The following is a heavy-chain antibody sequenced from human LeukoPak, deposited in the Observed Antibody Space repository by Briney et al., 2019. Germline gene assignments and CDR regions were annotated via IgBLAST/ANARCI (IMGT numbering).Heavy chain of an antibody. J-gene: IGHJ3*02. D-gene: IGHD3-3*01. Sequence: SETLSLTCTVSGGSISSGTYYWSWIRQPAGKGLEWIGRIYTSGSTNYNPSLKSRVTISVDTSKNQFSLKLSSVTAADTAVYYCARDHSAEGTIAFDIWGQGTMVTVSS. CDR2: IYTSGST. CDR3: ARDHSAEGTIAFDI. CDR1: GGSISSGTYY. V-gene: IGHV4-61*02.